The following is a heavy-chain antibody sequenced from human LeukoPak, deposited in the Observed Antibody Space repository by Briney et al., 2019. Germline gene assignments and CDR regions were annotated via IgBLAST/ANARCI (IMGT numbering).Heavy chain of an antibody. CDR1: GGSISSYY. Sequence: SETLSLTCIVSGGSISSYYWSWIRQPPGRGLEWIGFIYYSGSTNYNPSLKSRVTISEDTSKSQFSLKLNSVTAADTAVYYCARGSYNFDYWGQGTLVTVSS. D-gene: IGHD3-10*01. CDR2: IYYSGST. V-gene: IGHV4-59*01. CDR3: ARGSYNFDY. J-gene: IGHJ4*02.